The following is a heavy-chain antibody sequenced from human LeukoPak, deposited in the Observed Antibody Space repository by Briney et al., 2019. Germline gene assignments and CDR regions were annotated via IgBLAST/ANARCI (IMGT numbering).Heavy chain of an antibody. CDR3: ARGDIVVVPAAMRYSDAFDI. CDR1: GGSISSYY. D-gene: IGHD2-2*01. Sequence: SETLSLTCTVSGGSISSYYWSWIRQPPGKGLEWIGYIYYSGSTNYNPSLKSRVTISVDTSKNQFSLKLSSVTAADTAVYYCARGDIVVVPAAMRYSDAFDIWGQGTMVTVSS. J-gene: IGHJ3*02. V-gene: IGHV4-59*01. CDR2: IYYSGST.